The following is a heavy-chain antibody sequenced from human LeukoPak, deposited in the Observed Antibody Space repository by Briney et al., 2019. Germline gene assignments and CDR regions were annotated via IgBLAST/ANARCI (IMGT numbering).Heavy chain of an antibody. D-gene: IGHD3-16*02. CDR1: GFTVSSNY. V-gene: IGHV3-66*01. CDR2: IYSGGET. CDR3: ARASPPGELSS. Sequence: GGSLRLSCAASGFTVSSNYMNWVRQAPGKGLEWVAVIYSGGETYYADSVKGRFTISRDNSKNTLYLQMNSLRAEDTAVYYCARASPPGELSSWGQGTLVTVSS. J-gene: IGHJ4*02.